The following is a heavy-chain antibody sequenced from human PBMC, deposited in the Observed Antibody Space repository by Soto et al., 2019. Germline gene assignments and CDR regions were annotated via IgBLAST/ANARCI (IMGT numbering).Heavy chain of an antibody. J-gene: IGHJ4*02. CDR1: GGTFSSYT. Sequence: QVQLVQSGAEVKKPGSSVKVSCKASGGTFSSYTISWVRQAPGQGLEWMGRIIPILGIANYAQKFQGRVTTTEDKTTSKAYMELSSLKSEDTDVYDCVRDSGVRGLGAGYFDYWGQGTLVTVSS. CDR3: VRDSGVRGLGAGYFDY. V-gene: IGHV1-69*08. D-gene: IGHD3-10*01. CDR2: IIPILGIA.